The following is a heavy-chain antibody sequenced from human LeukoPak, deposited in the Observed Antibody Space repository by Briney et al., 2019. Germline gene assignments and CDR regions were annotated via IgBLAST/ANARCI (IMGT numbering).Heavy chain of an antibody. CDR2: ISASGGST. CDR3: ATQGGNFDY. J-gene: IGHJ4*02. V-gene: IGHV3-23*01. CDR1: GFTFRDYA. Sequence: GGSLRLSCAASGFTFRDYAMSWVRQAPGKGLEWVSIISASGGSTYYADSVKGRFTISRDNSKNTLYLQMNSLRAEDTAVYYCATQGGNFDYWGQGTLVTVSS. D-gene: IGHD3-16*01.